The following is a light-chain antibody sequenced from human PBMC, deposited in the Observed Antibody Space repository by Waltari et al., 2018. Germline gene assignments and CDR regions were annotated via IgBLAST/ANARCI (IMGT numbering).Light chain of an antibody. CDR1: QSLVYSTGNTY. J-gene: IGKJ1*01. CDR2: QVS. Sequence: DVVMTQSPLSLPVTLGQPASISCRSSQSLVYSTGNTYLTWFQQRPGQSPRRLIDQVSNRDSGVPDRFSGSGSGTEFTLKISRVEAEDVGVYYCMQGSHWPRTFGQGTKVEIK. CDR3: MQGSHWPRT. V-gene: IGKV2-30*01.